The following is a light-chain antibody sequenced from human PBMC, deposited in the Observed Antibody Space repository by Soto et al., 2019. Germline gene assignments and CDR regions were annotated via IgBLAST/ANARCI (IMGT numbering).Light chain of an antibody. CDR2: DVT. V-gene: IGLV2-14*01. CDR3: SSYTSSNTPYV. CDR1: SSDIGAYDY. Sequence: QSALTQPASVSGSPGQSITISCTGSSSDIGAYDYVSWYQQRPVKAPTLMIFDVTNRPSGVSDRFSGSKSGNTASLTVSGLQTEDEADYYCSSYTSSNTPYVFGTGTKVTVL. J-gene: IGLJ1*01.